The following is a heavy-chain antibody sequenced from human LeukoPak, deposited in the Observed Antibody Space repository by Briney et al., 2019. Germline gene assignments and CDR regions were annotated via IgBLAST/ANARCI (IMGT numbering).Heavy chain of an antibody. CDR3: AMLSGSRLTVNYYYDYMDV. CDR1: GGSISSSSYY. V-gene: IGHV4-39*01. D-gene: IGHD1-26*01. J-gene: IGHJ6*03. Sequence: SETLSLTCTVSGGSISSSSYYWGWIRQPPGKGLEWIGSIYYSGSTYYNPSLKSRVTISVDTSTNQFSLKLSSVTAADTAVYYCAMLSGSRLTVNYYYDYMDVWGKGTTVTVSS. CDR2: IYYSGST.